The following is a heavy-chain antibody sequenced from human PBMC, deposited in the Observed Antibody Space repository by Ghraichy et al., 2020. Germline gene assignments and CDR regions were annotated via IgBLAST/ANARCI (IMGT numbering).Heavy chain of an antibody. J-gene: IGHJ4*02. CDR2: IRSKADGGTT. CDR1: GFTFTNAW. CDR3: VVTKGGPRSY. V-gene: IGHV3-15*01. Sequence: GGSLRLSCAASGFTFTNAWMTWVRQAPGKGLEWVGLIRSKADGGTTNYAATVKGRFTIKRDDSEKKLSLQMERLKTEDTYVYYCVVTKGGPRSYWGQGT. D-gene: IGHD3-22*01.